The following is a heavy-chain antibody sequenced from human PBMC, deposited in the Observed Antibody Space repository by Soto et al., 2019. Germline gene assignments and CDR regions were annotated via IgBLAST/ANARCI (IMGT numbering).Heavy chain of an antibody. CDR2: LYYSGNT. V-gene: IGHV4-59*12. J-gene: IGHJ4*02. D-gene: IGHD3-16*01. CDR1: GASFNNFY. Sequence: SETLSLTCSVSGASFNNFYWSWIRQPPGKGLEWIGYLYYSGNTNYNPSLKSRVTISVDTSKSQFSLKLSSVTAADTAVYYCARDVIGHDNYETIGYYFDHWGPGTLVTVSS. CDR3: ARDVIGHDNYETIGYYFDH.